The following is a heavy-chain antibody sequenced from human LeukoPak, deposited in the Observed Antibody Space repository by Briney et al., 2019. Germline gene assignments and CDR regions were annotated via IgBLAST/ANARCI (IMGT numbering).Heavy chain of an antibody. J-gene: IGHJ5*02. Sequence: ASVEVSCKASGYTFTGYYMHWVRQAPGQGFEWMGWINPNSGGTNYAQKFQGRVTMTRDTSISTAYMELSRLRSDDTAVYYCARDASEHGAAAGEEGWFDPWGQGTLVTVSS. CDR1: GYTFTGYY. D-gene: IGHD6-13*01. V-gene: IGHV1-2*02. CDR3: ARDASEHGAAAGEEGWFDP. CDR2: INPNSGGT.